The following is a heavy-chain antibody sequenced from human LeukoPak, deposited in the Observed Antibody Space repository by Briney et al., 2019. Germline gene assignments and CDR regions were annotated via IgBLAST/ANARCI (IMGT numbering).Heavy chain of an antibody. V-gene: IGHV3-48*01. CDR1: GFTFSSYT. D-gene: IGHD6-19*01. Sequence: GSLRLSCAASGFTFSSYTLHWVRQAPGKGLEWVSYISSSSSTIYYADSVKGRFTISRDNSKNTLYLQMNSLRAEDTAVYYCAKVKFRVAVAATDYWGQGTLVTVSS. J-gene: IGHJ4*02. CDR2: ISSSSSTI. CDR3: AKVKFRVAVAATDY.